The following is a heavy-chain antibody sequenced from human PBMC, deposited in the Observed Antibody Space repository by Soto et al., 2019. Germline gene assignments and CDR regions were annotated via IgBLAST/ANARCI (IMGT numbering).Heavy chain of an antibody. CDR1: GYTFTSYG. J-gene: IGHJ5*02. CDR2: ISAYNGNT. Sequence: ASVKVSCKASGYTFTSYGISWVRQAPGQGLEWMGWISAYNGNTNYAQKLQGRVTMTTDTSTSTAYMELRSLRSDDTAVYYCARVESDGGWPIKYNWFDPWGQGTLVTVSS. D-gene: IGHD6-19*01. CDR3: ARVESDGGWPIKYNWFDP. V-gene: IGHV1-18*01.